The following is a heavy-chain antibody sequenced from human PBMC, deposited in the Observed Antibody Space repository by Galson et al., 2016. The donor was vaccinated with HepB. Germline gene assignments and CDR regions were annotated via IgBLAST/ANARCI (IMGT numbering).Heavy chain of an antibody. CDR1: GFSLITSEVG. CDR2: IYRDDEK. Sequence: PALVKPTQTLTLTCALSGFSLITSEVGVGWIRQPPGKALEWLAVIYRDDEKSYSTYLKSRLTISKDTSKSQVVLTMTNMDPVDTATYYCARTFITTVRGHPVYYFDYWGQGTLVTVSS. J-gene: IGHJ4*02. D-gene: IGHD3-10*01. V-gene: IGHV2-5*02. CDR3: ARTFITTVRGHPVYYFDY.